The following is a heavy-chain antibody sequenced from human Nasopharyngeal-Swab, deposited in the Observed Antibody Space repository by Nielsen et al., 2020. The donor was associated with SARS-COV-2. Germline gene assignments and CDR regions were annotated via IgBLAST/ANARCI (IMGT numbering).Heavy chain of an antibody. CDR3: AKGTKGSGGNY. CDR1: GFTFSSYC. J-gene: IGHJ4*02. Sequence: SLTLSCAASGFTFSSYCMHWVRQAPGKGLVWVSRINSDGSSTSYADSVKGRFTISRDNAKNTLYLQMNSLRAEDTAVYYCAKGTKGSGGNYWGQGTLVTVSS. D-gene: IGHD6-25*01. V-gene: IGHV3-74*01. CDR2: INSDGSST.